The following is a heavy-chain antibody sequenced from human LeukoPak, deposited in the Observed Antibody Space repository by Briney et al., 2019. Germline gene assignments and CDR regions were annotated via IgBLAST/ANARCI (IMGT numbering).Heavy chain of an antibody. D-gene: IGHD3-22*01. Sequence: PGGSLRLSCAASGFTFSSYAMHWVRQAPGKGLEWVAVISYDGSNKYYADSVKGRFTISRDNSKNTLYLQMNSLRAEDTAVYYCAKGDYYDSSGYGDAFDIWGQGTMVTVSS. CDR3: AKGDYYDSSGYGDAFDI. V-gene: IGHV3-30-3*01. J-gene: IGHJ3*02. CDR1: GFTFSSYA. CDR2: ISYDGSNK.